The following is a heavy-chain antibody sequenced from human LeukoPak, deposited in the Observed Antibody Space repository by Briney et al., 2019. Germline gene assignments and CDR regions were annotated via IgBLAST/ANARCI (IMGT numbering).Heavy chain of an antibody. D-gene: IGHD3-16*01. CDR1: GGSISNYY. CDR2: VYYSGST. CDR3: ARVLDLSKRGLDAFDI. V-gene: IGHV4-59*01. J-gene: IGHJ3*02. Sequence: SETLSLTCTVSGGSISNYYWSWIRQPPGKGLEWIGYVYYSGSTNYNPSLKSRVTISVDTSKKQFSLKLSSATAADTAVYYCARVLDLSKRGLDAFDIWGQGTMVTVSS.